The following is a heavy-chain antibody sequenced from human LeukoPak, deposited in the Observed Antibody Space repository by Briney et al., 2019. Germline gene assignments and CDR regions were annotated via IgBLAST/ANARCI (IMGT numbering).Heavy chain of an antibody. Sequence: SETESLTCTVYNYSISSGYYWAGIRQPPGKGLEWIGNIYHSGNTYYNPSLKSRVSLSVDTSENQFSLKLSSVTAADTAVYYCAGTYSLYDPFDIWGQGTMVTVSS. CDR1: NYSISSGYY. J-gene: IGHJ3*02. CDR3: AGTYSLYDPFDI. CDR2: IYHSGNT. D-gene: IGHD6-13*01. V-gene: IGHV4-38-2*02.